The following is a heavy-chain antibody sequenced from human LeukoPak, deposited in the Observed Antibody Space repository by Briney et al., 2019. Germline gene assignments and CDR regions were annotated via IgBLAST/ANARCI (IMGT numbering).Heavy chain of an antibody. CDR1: GYTFTSYG. CDR3: ARARVITSGGIIADHFDY. V-gene: IGHV1-2*02. CDR2: INPKSGGT. D-gene: IGHD3-16*02. J-gene: IGHJ4*02. Sequence: ASVKVSCKASGYTFTSYGISWVRQAPGEGLEWMGWINPKSGGTNYAQKFQGRVIMTRDTFSSTAYMELRRLRSDDTAVYYCARARVITSGGIIADHFDYWGQGTLVTVSS.